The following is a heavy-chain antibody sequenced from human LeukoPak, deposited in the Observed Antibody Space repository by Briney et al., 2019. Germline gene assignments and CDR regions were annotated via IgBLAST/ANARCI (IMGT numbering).Heavy chain of an antibody. Sequence: SETLSLTCTVSSGSVSTSSYYWGWTRQPPGKGLEWIGSVYYSGSTYYNPSLKSRVTISVDTSKNQFSLRLNSVTAADTAVYYCARSRAFNSGAFDPWGQGSLVTVSS. CDR1: SGSVSTSSYY. J-gene: IGHJ5*02. CDR3: ARSRAFNSGAFDP. D-gene: IGHD1-26*01. CDR2: VYYSGST. V-gene: IGHV4-39*07.